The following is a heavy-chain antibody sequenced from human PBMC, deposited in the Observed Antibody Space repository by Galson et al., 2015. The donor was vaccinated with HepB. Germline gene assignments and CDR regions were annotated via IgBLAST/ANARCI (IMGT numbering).Heavy chain of an antibody. V-gene: IGHV3-48*04. CDR3: AVGERGYSYGFDY. J-gene: IGHJ4*02. CDR2: ISGSSSTI. CDR1: GFTFSAYS. Sequence: SLRLSCAASGFTFSAYSLNWVRQAPGKGLEWVSYISGSSSTIFYAESVKGRFTISRDYAKNSLYLQMNSLRAEDTAVYYCAVGERGYSYGFDYWGQGTLVTVSS. D-gene: IGHD5-18*01.